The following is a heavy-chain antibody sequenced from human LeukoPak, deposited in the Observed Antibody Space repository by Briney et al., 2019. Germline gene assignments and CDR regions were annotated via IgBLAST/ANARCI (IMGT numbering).Heavy chain of an antibody. CDR3: ARTHILTPHYYYGMDV. D-gene: IGHD4-23*01. CDR2: ISGSGGGT. V-gene: IGHV3-23*01. Sequence: PGGSLRLSCAASGVTFSNYALSWVRQAPGKGLEWVSAISGSGGGTYYADSVKGRFTISRDNSKNTLYLQMNSLRAEDTAVYYCARTHILTPHYYYGMDVWGQGTTVTVSS. CDR1: GVTFSNYA. J-gene: IGHJ6*02.